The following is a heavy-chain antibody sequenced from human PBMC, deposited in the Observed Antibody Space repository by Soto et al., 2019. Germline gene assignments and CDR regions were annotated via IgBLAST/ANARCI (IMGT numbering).Heavy chain of an antibody. CDR2: INPNSGDT. D-gene: IGHD2-15*01. CDR1: GYIFTGYY. J-gene: IGHJ6*02. CDR3: ANAFCSGGRCYSLNGLNV. Sequence: ASVKVSCKASGYIFTGYYMHWVRQAPGQGREWMGWINPNSGDTNYAQRFQGRVTMTSDTSISTANMELSRLRSDDTAVYYCANAFCSGGRCYSLNGLNVWGQGTTVTVSS. V-gene: IGHV1-2*02.